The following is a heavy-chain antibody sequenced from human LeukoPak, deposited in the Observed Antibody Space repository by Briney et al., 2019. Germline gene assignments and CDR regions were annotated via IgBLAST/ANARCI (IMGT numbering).Heavy chain of an antibody. CDR3: ARIALGDIVVVPAAYYYYGMDV. V-gene: IGHV1-18*01. CDR1: GYTFTSYG. J-gene: IGHJ6*02. CDR2: ISAYNGNT. D-gene: IGHD2-2*01. Sequence: GASVKVSCTASGYTFTSYGISWVRQAPGQGLEWMGWISAYNGNTNYAQKLQGRVTMTTDTSTSTAYMELRSLRSDDTAVYYCARIALGDIVVVPAAYYYYGMDVWGQGTTVTVSS.